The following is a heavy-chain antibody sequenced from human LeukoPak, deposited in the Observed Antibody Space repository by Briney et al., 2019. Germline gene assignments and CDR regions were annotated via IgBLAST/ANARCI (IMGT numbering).Heavy chain of an antibody. CDR3: ARASLFFDY. Sequence: PSETLSRTCTVSGGSISPYYWNWIRQSPGKGLEWVASIYYSGYTNYNPSLHSRVSISIDTSKPQFSLKLFSVTAADTAVYYCARASLFFDYWGLGTRVTVSS. CDR2: IYYSGYT. V-gene: IGHV4-59*01. CDR1: GGSISPYY. D-gene: IGHD3-16*01. J-gene: IGHJ4*02.